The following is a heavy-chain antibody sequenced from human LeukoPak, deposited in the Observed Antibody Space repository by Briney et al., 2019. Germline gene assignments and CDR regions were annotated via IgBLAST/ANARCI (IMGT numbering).Heavy chain of an antibody. CDR2: IWYDGSNT. J-gene: IGHJ4*02. CDR1: GFTVSTYG. V-gene: IGHV3-33*01. CDR3: ARDLRKGTYFDY. D-gene: IGHD1/OR15-1a*01. Sequence: PGRSLSLSCAASGFTVSTYGMHWVRQAPGEGLEWVAVIWYDGSNTYYADSVKGRFTISRDNSKNTLYLQMNSLRAEDTAVYYCARDLRKGTYFDYWGQGALVTVSS.